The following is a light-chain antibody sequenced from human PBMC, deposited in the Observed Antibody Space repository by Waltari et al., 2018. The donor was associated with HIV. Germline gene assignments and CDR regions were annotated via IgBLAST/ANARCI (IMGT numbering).Light chain of an antibody. J-gene: IGLJ1*01. CDR1: SGSIGSNY. V-gene: IGLV6-57*01. CDR2: EDD. CDR3: QSYDSNTRI. Sequence: FMLTQPRSVSESPGKTVTISCTRSSGSIGSNYVQWYQQRPGSSPTTVIYEDDQRPSGVPGRFSGSIDRSSNSAYLTSAGLMTEDEADYYCQSYDSNTRIFGTGTKVTVL.